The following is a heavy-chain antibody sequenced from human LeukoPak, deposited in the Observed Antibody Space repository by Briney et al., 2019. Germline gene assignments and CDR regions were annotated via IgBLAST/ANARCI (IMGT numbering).Heavy chain of an antibody. J-gene: IGHJ5*02. V-gene: IGHV1-2*02. CDR3: ARDRVAANWFDP. CDR1: GYTFTGYY. D-gene: IGHD2-15*01. Sequence: ASVKVPCKASGYTFTGYYMHWVRQAPGQGLEWMGWINPNSGGTNYAQKFQGRVTMTRDTSISTAYMELSRLRSDDTAVYYCARDRVAANWFDPWGQGTLVTVSS. CDR2: INPNSGGT.